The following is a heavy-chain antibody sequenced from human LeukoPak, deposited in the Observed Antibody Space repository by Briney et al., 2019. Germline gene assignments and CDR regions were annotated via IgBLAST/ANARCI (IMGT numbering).Heavy chain of an antibody. Sequence: PGGSLRLSCAASGFTFSSYWMSWVRQAPGKGLGWVANIKQDGSEKYYVDSVKGRSTISRDNAKNSLYLQMNSLRAEDTAVYYCAREFVVVIATDAFDIWGQGTMVTVSS. CDR2: IKQDGSEK. CDR1: GFTFSSYW. J-gene: IGHJ3*02. D-gene: IGHD2-21*01. CDR3: AREFVVVIATDAFDI. V-gene: IGHV3-7*01.